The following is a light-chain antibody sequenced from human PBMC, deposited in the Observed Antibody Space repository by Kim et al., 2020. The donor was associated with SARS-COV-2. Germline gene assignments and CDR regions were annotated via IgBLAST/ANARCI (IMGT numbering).Light chain of an antibody. CDR2: DAW. CDR1: QNVGIN. J-gene: IGKJ5*01. Sequence: EVVLTQSPATLSLSPGERATLSCRSSQNVGINLAWYQQKPGQAPRLLIFDAWRRASGIRARFTGSGSVTDFTLTISDLELEDFAVYHCHQRAAWPNTFGQGTRLEIK. CDR3: HQRAAWPNT. V-gene: IGKV3-11*01.